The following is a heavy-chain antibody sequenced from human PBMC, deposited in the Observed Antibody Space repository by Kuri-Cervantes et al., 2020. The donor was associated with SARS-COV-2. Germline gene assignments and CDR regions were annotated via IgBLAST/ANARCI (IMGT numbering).Heavy chain of an antibody. CDR2: ISGSGTGA. CDR1: GFSFSSYA. V-gene: IGHV3-23*01. D-gene: IGHD1-7*01. J-gene: IGHJ6*02. CDR3: AKDPTAPTEHYYAMDV. Sequence: GESLKISCAASGFSFSSYAMSWVRQAPGKGLEWVSVISGSGTGAYYADSVKGRFTISRDNSKNTLYLQMNSLRAEDTAVYFCAKDPTAPTEHYYAMDVWSQGTTVTVSS.